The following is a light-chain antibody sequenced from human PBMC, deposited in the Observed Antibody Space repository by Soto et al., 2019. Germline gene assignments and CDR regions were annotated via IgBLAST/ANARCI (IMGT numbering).Light chain of an antibody. CDR2: EVT. J-gene: IGLJ2*01. CDR3: SSYAEFNSVV. CDR1: SSDVGGYNY. Sequence: QSALTQPPSASGSPGQSVSISCTGTSSDVGGYNYVSWYQQHPGKAPKLIIYEVTKRPSGVPDRFSGSKSGNTASLTVSGLQAEDEAQYYCSSYAEFNSVVSGGGTKVTVL. V-gene: IGLV2-8*01.